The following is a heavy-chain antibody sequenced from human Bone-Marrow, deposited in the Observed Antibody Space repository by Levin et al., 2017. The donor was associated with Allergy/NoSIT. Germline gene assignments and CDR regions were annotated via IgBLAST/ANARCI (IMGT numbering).Heavy chain of an antibody. CDR2: ILHTGST. D-gene: IGHD3-16*01. J-gene: IGHJ4*02. Sequence: PGGSLRLSCAVSGGSISSDKWWTWVRQPPGRGLEWIGEILHTGSTTYNPSLKSRVTISMDKSKNQFSLNLNSMTAADTAIYYCTGRVFRDRGGGLGYWGQGALVTVSS. V-gene: IGHV4-4*02. CDR3: TGRVFRDRGGGLGY. CDR1: GGSISSDKW.